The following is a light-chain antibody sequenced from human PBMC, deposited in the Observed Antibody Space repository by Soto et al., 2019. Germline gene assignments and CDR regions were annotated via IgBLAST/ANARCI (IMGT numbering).Light chain of an antibody. CDR1: SSDVGSYNL. J-gene: IGLJ1*01. CDR2: EAS. CDR3: CSYAGSSAFYV. Sequence: QSALTQPASVSGSPGQSITISCTGTSSDVGSYNLVSWYQQHPGKAPKLMIYEASKRPSGVSNRFSGSKSGTPASLTISGLQAEDEAAYYCCSYAGSSAFYVFGTGTKLTVL. V-gene: IGLV2-23*01.